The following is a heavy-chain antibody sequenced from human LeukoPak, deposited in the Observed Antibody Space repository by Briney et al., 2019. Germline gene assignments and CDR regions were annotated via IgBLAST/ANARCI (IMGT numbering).Heavy chain of an antibody. Sequence: GGSLRLSWGASGFTVSSNYMSWVRQAPGKGLEWGSVIYSGGSTYYADSVKGRFTISRDNSKNTLYLQMNSLRAEDTAVYYCATKGVLRYFDWYDYWGQGTLVTVSS. J-gene: IGHJ4*02. CDR2: IYSGGST. CDR3: ATKGVLRYFDWYDY. D-gene: IGHD3-9*01. V-gene: IGHV3-66*01. CDR1: GFTVSSNY.